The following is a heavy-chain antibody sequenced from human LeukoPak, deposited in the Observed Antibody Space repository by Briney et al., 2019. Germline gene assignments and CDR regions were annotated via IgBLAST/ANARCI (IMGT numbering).Heavy chain of an antibody. J-gene: IGHJ6*02. CDR3: ARHGYCSGGSCYKAHYYYYGMDV. D-gene: IGHD2-15*01. CDR1: GYTFTSYD. V-gene: IGHV1-8*01. CDR2: MNPNSGNT. Sequence: ASVKVSCKASGYTFTSYDINWVRQATGQGLEWMGWMNPNSGNTGYAQKFQGRATMTRNTSISTADMELSSLRSEDTAVYYCARHGYCSGGSCYKAHYYYYGMDVWGQGTTVTVSS.